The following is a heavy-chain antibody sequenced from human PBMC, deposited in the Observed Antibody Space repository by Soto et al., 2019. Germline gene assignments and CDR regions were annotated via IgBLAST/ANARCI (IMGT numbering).Heavy chain of an antibody. CDR3: AKDPRVVPFDY. Sequence: QVQLVESGGGVVQPGRSLRLSCAASAFTFSSYGMHWVRQAPGKGLEWVAVISYDGTNKYYADSVKGRFTISRDNSKNSLYLHMNSLRAEDTAVYYCAKDPRVVPFDYWGQGTLVTVSS. CDR2: ISYDGTNK. J-gene: IGHJ4*02. D-gene: IGHD2-15*01. CDR1: AFTFSSYG. V-gene: IGHV3-30*18.